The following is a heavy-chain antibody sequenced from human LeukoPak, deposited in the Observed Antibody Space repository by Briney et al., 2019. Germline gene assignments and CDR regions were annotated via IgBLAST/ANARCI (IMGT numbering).Heavy chain of an antibody. CDR2: IYTSGST. Sequence: PSETLSLTCTVSGGSISSYYWSWIRQPAGKGLEWIGRIYTSGSTNYNPSLKSRVTMSVDTSKNQFSLKLSSVTAAGTAVYYCARVSTYCSSTSCYLSSLDYWGQGTLVTVSS. V-gene: IGHV4-4*07. D-gene: IGHD2-2*01. CDR1: GGSISSYY. CDR3: ARVSTYCSSTSCYLSSLDY. J-gene: IGHJ4*02.